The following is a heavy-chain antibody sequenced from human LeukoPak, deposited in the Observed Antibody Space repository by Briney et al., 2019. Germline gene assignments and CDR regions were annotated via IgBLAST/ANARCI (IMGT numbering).Heavy chain of an antibody. CDR1: GFTVSSNY. V-gene: IGHV3-21*01. J-gene: IGHJ4*02. CDR3: ARGTPDY. Sequence: GGSLRLSCAASGFTVSSNYMSWVRQAPGKGLEWVSSISSSSSYIYYADSVKGRFTISRDNAKDSLYLQMNSPRAEDTAVYYCARGTPDYWGQGTLVTASS. CDR2: ISSSSSYI.